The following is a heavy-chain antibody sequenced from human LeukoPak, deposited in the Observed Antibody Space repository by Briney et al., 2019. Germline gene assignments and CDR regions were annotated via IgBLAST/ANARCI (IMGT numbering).Heavy chain of an antibody. CDR2: ISSSSSYI. D-gene: IGHD5-18*01. J-gene: IGHJ3*02. Sequence: GGSLRLSCAASGFTFSSYSMNWVRQAPGKGLEWVSSISSSSSYIYYADSVKGRFTISRDNAKNSLYLQMNSLRAEDTAVYYCASNVDTAMVWHDAFDIWGQGTMVTVSS. V-gene: IGHV3-21*01. CDR3: ASNVDTAMVWHDAFDI. CDR1: GFTFSSYS.